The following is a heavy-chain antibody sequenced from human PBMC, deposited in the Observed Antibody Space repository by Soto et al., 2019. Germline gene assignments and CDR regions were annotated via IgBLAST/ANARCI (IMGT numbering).Heavy chain of an antibody. V-gene: IGHV4-59*01. D-gene: IGHD2-21*02. CDR1: GASFSPNY. Sequence: TLSLTCTVSGASFSPNYWAWIRQPPGKGLEWIGYIYYAGTTRYNPSLESRVTISVDTSKNQFSLKLNSVTAADTAVYYCARDLWGYCGADCYPLDVWGQGTTVTVSS. CDR3: ARDLWGYCGADCYPLDV. J-gene: IGHJ6*02. CDR2: IYYAGTT.